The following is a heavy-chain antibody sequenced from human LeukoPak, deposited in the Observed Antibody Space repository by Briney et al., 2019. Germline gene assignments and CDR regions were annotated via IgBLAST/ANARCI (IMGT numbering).Heavy chain of an antibody. V-gene: IGHV3-30*03. J-gene: IGHJ4*02. Sequence: GGSLRLSCAASGFTFSSYGMHWVRQAPGKGLEWVAVISYDGRNKYYADSVKGRFTISRDNSKNTLYLQINSLRAEDTAVYYCARARGSYVDDFDYWGQGTLVTVSS. CDR1: GFTFSSYG. CDR3: ARARGSYVDDFDY. D-gene: IGHD1-26*01. CDR2: ISYDGRNK.